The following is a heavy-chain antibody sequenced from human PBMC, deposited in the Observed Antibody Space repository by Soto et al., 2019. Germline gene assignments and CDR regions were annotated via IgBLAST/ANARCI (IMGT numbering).Heavy chain of an antibody. CDR1: GGSFSGYY. D-gene: IGHD2-2*01. Sequence: SETLSLTCAVYGGSFSGYYWSWIRQTPGKGLEWIGEINQSGTTNYNPSLKSRVTISVDTSKIQFSLKLSSVTAADTAVYYCAREGSTSLRYFDLWGRGTLVTVSS. CDR3: AREGSTSLRYFDL. J-gene: IGHJ2*01. V-gene: IGHV4-34*01. CDR2: INQSGTT.